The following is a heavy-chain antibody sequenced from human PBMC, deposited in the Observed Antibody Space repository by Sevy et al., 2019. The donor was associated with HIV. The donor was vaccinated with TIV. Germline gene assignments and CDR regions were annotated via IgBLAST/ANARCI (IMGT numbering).Heavy chain of an antibody. CDR3: AKTITMVRGVPYHYYIDV. Sequence: GGSLRLSCAASGFTFSSYAMSWVRQAPGKGLECVSGISGGTGSTDYADSVKGRFTISRDNSKNTLYLQMNSLRAEDTAVYYCAKTITMVRGVPYHYYIDVWGKGTTVTVSS. J-gene: IGHJ6*03. CDR1: GFTFSSYA. CDR2: ISGGTGST. D-gene: IGHD3-10*01. V-gene: IGHV3-23*01.